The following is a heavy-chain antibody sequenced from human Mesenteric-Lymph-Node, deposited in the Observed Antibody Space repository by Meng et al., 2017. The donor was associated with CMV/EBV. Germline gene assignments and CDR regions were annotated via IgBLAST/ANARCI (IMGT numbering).Heavy chain of an antibody. CDR2: IWYDGINK. D-gene: IGHD1-26*01. CDR1: GFTFSSYW. Sequence: GESLKISCAASGFTFSSYWMSWVRQAPGKGLEWVAVIWYDGINKYFADSVKGRFTLSRDNSKNTVYLQMNSLRAEGTAVYYCAKDSGTWTFDYWGQGTLVTVSS. CDR3: AKDSGTWTFDY. V-gene: IGHV3-33*06. J-gene: IGHJ4*02.